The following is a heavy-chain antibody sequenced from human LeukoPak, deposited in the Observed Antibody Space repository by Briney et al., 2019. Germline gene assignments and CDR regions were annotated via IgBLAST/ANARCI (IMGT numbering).Heavy chain of an antibody. V-gene: IGHV1-69*01. D-gene: IGHD2-15*01. CDR3: AGLYCSGGSCYSYYYYGMDV. CDR1: GGTFSSYA. CDR2: IIPIFGTA. J-gene: IGHJ6*02. Sequence: SVKVSCKASGGTFSSYAISWVRQAPGQGLEWMGGIIPIFGTANYAQKFQGRVTITADESTSTAYMELSSLRSEDTAVYCCAGLYCSGGSCYSYYYYGMDVWGQGTTVTVSS.